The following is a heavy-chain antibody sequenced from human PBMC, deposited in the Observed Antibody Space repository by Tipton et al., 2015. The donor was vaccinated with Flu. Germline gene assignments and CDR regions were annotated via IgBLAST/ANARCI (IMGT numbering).Heavy chain of an antibody. V-gene: IGHV4-59*01. D-gene: IGHD3-10*01. Sequence: TLSLTCTVSGGSIGRYYWSWIRQPPGKGLEWIGYIYNSGSTNYNPSLKGRVTISVDTSRNQFSLKLSSVTAADTAVYYCARGRMLRGVIFDPWGQGTLVTVSS. J-gene: IGHJ5*02. CDR2: IYNSGST. CDR3: ARGRMLRGVIFDP. CDR1: GGSIGRYY.